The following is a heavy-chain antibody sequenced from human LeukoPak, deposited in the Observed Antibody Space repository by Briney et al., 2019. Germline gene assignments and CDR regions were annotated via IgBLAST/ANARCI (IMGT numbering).Heavy chain of an antibody. V-gene: IGHV3-30*02. D-gene: IGHD4-17*01. CDR3: AKVGQDYGDHYFFDS. Sequence: GGSLRLSCAASGFTFRRFAMDWVRQAPGKGLQWVAFIRFEGSKEDYADAVKGRFTISRDNAKNTLYLQMNRLRVEDTGVYFCAKVGQDYGDHYFFDSWGQGTLVTVSS. CDR2: IRFEGSKE. J-gene: IGHJ4*02. CDR1: GFTFRRFA.